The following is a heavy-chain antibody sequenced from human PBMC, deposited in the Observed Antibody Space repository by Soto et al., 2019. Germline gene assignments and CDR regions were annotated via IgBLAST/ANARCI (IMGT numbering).Heavy chain of an antibody. D-gene: IGHD5-18*01. J-gene: IGHJ3*02. V-gene: IGHV3-23*01. CDR2: IRGSGDKT. CDR3: AKVVYSYGAQTI. Sequence: EGELLESGGGVVQPGRSLRLSCAASGFSFRNYDMSWVRQAPGKGLEWVSTIRGSGDKTYYADSVKGRFTISRDNSKDTVSLQMDSLRAEDTALYYCAKVVYSYGAQTIWGQGTMVTVSS. CDR1: GFSFRNYD.